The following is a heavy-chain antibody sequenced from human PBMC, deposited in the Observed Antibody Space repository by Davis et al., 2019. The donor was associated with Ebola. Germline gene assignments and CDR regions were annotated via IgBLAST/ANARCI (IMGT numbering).Heavy chain of an antibody. Sequence: GGSLRLSCAASGFTVSSNYMSWVRQAPGKGLEWVSSISSSSSYIYYADSVKGRFTISRDNAKNSLYLQMNSLRAEDTAVYYCARDRVPMVRGLISSDCWGQGTLVTVSS. CDR2: ISSSSSYI. V-gene: IGHV3-21*01. CDR1: GFTVSSNY. CDR3: ARDRVPMVRGLISSDC. D-gene: IGHD3-10*01. J-gene: IGHJ4*02.